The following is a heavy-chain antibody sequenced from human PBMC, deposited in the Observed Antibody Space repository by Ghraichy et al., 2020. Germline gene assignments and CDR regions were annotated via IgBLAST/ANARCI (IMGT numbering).Heavy chain of an antibody. CDR2: IYYSGST. Sequence: SETLSLTCTVSGGSISSGGYYWSWIRQHPGKGLEWIGYIYYSGSTYYNPSLKSRVTISVDTSKNQFSLKLSSVTAADTAVYYCARVSGFHCSGGSCGFWFDPWGQGTLVTVSS. D-gene: IGHD2-15*01. V-gene: IGHV4-31*03. CDR1: GGSISSGGYY. J-gene: IGHJ5*02. CDR3: ARVSGFHCSGGSCGFWFDP.